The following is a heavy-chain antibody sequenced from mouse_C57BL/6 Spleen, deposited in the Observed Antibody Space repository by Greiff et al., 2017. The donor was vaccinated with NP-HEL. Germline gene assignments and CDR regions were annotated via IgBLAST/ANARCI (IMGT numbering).Heavy chain of an antibody. Sequence: QVQLQQPGAELVMPGASVKLSCKASGYTFTSYWMHWVKQRPGQGLEWIGEIDPSDSYTNYNQKFKGKSTLTVDKSSSTPYMQLSSLTSEDSAVYYCARGIGSSLSDYWGQGTTLTVSS. J-gene: IGHJ2*01. CDR3: ARGIGSSLSDY. D-gene: IGHD1-1*01. V-gene: IGHV1-69*01. CDR2: IDPSDSYT. CDR1: GYTFTSYW.